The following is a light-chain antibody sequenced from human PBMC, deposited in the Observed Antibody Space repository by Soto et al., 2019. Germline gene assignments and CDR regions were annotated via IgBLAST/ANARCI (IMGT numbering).Light chain of an antibody. V-gene: IGKV3-20*01. J-gene: IGKJ1*01. CDR2: GAS. CDR1: QSVSSSY. Sequence: EIVLTQSPGTLPLSPGERATLSCRASQSVSSSYLAWYQQKPGQAPRLLIYGASSRATGIPDRFSGSGPGTDFTLTISRLEPEDFAVYYCQQYGSSPPTFGQGTKVDIK. CDR3: QQYGSSPPT.